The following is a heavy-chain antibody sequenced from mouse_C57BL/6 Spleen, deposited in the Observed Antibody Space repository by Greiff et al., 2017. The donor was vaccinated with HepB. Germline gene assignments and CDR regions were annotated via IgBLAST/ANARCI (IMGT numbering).Heavy chain of an antibody. CDR2: IDPENGDT. Sequence: EVQGVESGAELVRPGASVKLSCTASGFNIKDDYMHWVKQRPEQGLEWIGWIDPENGDTEYASKFQGKATITADTSSNTAYLQLSSLTSEDTAVYYCTPLLGPFFAYWGQGTLVTVSA. J-gene: IGHJ3*01. CDR1: GFNIKDDY. V-gene: IGHV14-4*01. CDR3: TPLLGPFFAY. D-gene: IGHD4-1*01.